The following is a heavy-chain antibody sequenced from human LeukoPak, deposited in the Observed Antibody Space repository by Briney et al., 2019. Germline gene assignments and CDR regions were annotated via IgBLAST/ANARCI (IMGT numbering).Heavy chain of an antibody. J-gene: IGHJ4*02. D-gene: IGHD6-19*01. CDR2: ICGSGGST. CDR1: GFTFSSYA. CDR3: ARSGSGRFDH. V-gene: IGHV3-23*01. Sequence: GGSLRLSCAASGFTFSSYAMCWGRQAPGKGLEWVSAICGSGGSTYYEDSVKGRLTISRDKSKNTVYLQMNSPTVEDTSIYYCARSGSGRFDHWGQGTLVTVPS.